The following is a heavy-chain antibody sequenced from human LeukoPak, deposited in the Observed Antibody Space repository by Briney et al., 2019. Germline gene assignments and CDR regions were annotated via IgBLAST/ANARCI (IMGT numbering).Heavy chain of an antibody. CDR1: GYSFTSYW. J-gene: IGHJ2*01. CDR3: ARGAIVIQLWLNQECQL. V-gene: IGHV5-51*01. Sequence: GESLKISCKGSGYSFTSYWIGWVRQMPGKGLEWMGIIYPGDSDTRYSPSFQGQVTISADKSISTAYLQWSSLKASDTAMYYCARGAIVIQLWLNQECQLWGRGTLVTVSS. CDR2: IYPGDSDT. D-gene: IGHD5-18*01.